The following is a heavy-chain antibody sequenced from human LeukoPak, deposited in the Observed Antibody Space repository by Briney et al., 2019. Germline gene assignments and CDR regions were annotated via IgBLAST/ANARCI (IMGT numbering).Heavy chain of an antibody. J-gene: IGHJ4*02. Sequence: GGSLRLSCAASGFTFSNYWMSWVRQAPGKGLEWVADIKRDRSEQHYVDSVKGRFTISRDNAKNSLYLQMNSLRAEDTAVYYCALNMVGGQIFDFWGQGTLVTVSS. CDR2: IKRDRSEQ. D-gene: IGHD3-10*01. CDR3: ALNMVGGQIFDF. CDR1: GFTFSNYW. V-gene: IGHV3-7*01.